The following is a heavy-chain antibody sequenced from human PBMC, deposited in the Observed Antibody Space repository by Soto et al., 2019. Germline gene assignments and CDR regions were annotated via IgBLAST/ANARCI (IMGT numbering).Heavy chain of an antibody. Sequence: SETLSLTCVVSGNSISTTNWWSWVRQSPGKGLEWIGEIYHSGSTNYNPSLKSRVTISVDKSKNQFSLKLSSVTAADTAVYYCARDVGYHYDGSPSGQFDFWGQGTLVTVSS. D-gene: IGHD3-22*01. J-gene: IGHJ4*02. V-gene: IGHV4-4*02. CDR3: ARDVGYHYDGSPSGQFDF. CDR2: IYHSGST. CDR1: GNSISTTNW.